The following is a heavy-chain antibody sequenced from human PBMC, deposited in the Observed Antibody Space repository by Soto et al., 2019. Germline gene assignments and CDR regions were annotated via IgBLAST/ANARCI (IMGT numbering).Heavy chain of an antibody. D-gene: IGHD4-4*01. CDR3: VHRTVSNGAWFDT. CDR2: IYWDDDV. V-gene: IGHV2-5*02. CDR1: GFSLSTTGEG. Sequence: XAPAPVTPTQTLTLNGAFGGFSLSTTGEGVCCFRQPPGKAPEWLALIYWDDDVRYSPSLRNRLTITKDTSENQVVLTMTNIDPLDTATYYCVHRTVSNGAWFDTWGQGILVTVSS. J-gene: IGHJ5*02.